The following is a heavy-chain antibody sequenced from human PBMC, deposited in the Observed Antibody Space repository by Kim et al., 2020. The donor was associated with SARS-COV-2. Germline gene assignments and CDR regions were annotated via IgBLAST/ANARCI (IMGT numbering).Heavy chain of an antibody. J-gene: IGHJ5*02. CDR3: ARGGGLFGP. CDR2: SEN. Sequence: SENYYVDSVTSRFTIARDNAKNSLYLQMNSMRAEDTAVYYCARGGGLFGPWGQGTLVTVSS. V-gene: IGHV3-7*03.